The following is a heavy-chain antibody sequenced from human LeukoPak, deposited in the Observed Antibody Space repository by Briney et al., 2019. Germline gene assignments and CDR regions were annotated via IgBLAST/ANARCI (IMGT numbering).Heavy chain of an antibody. V-gene: IGHV3-7*01. Sequence: GGSLRLSCAASGFTFSDYWMSWVRQAPGKGLGWVANIKQDGSEKYYVDSVKGRFTISRDNAKNSLYLQMNSLRAEDTAVYYCARDKGTVTIFDCWGQGTLVTVSS. CDR2: IKQDGSEK. CDR1: GFTFSDYW. J-gene: IGHJ4*02. CDR3: ARDKGTVTIFDC. D-gene: IGHD4-11*01.